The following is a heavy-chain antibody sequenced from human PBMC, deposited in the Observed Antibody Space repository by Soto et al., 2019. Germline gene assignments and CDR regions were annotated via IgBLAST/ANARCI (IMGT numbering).Heavy chain of an antibody. J-gene: IGHJ3*02. CDR2: IWYDGSNK. V-gene: IGHV3-30*02. D-gene: IGHD3-3*01. CDR3: ATAFLPPFGAFGI. Sequence: GGSLRLSCAASGFTFSSYGMHWVRQAPGKGLEWVAFIWYDGSNKYYADSVKGRFTISRDNSKNTLYLQMNSLRAEDTAVYYCATAFLPPFGAFGIWGQWKIVT. CDR1: GFTFSSYG.